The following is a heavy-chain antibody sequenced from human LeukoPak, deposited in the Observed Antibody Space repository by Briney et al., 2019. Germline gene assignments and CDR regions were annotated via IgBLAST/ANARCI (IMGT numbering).Heavy chain of an antibody. J-gene: IGHJ2*01. CDR1: GGSISSYY. CDR3: ARRRGYSYGPWYFDL. Sequence: PSETLSLTCTVSGGSISSYYWSWIRQPPGKGLEWIGYIYYSGSTNYNPSLKSRVTISVDTSKNQFSLKLSSVTAADTAVYYCARRRGYSYGPWYFDLWGRGALVTVSS. D-gene: IGHD5-18*01. CDR2: IYYSGST. V-gene: IGHV4-59*01.